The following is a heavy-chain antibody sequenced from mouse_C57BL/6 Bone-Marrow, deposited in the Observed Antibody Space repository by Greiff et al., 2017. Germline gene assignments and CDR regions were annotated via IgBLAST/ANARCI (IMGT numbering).Heavy chain of an antibody. CDR3: SRPRYFDV. CDR1: GYTFTDYN. V-gene: IGHV1-22*01. CDR2: INPNNGGT. Sequence: VQLQQSGPELVKPGASVKMSCKASGYTFTDYNMHWVKQSHGKSLEWIGYINPNNGGTSYNQKFKGKATVTVNKSSSTAYMELRSLTSADSAVYYCSRPRYFDVWGTGTTVTVSS. J-gene: IGHJ1*03.